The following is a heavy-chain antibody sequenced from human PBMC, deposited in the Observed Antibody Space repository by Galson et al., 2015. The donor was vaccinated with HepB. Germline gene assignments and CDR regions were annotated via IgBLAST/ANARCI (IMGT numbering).Heavy chain of an antibody. CDR2: SDPSGGT. Sequence: SETLSLTCAVYGESFSGYYWSWIRQPPGEGLEWIGESDPSGGTNYNPSLKSRVTISVDTSKNQFSLKINSVTAADTALYYCARAILPTLTTGRYLDYWGRGILVTASS. CDR3: ARAILPTLTTGRYLDY. V-gene: IGHV4-34*01. D-gene: IGHD4-17*01. CDR1: GESFSGYY. J-gene: IGHJ4*02.